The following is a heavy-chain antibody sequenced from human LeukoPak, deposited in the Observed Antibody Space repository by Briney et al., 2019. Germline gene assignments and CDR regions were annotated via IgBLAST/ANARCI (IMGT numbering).Heavy chain of an antibody. CDR1: GGSISSYY. D-gene: IGHD1-26*01. Sequence: SETLSLTCTVSGGSISSYYWSWIRQPPGKGLEWIEYIYYSGSTNYNPSLKSRVTISVDTSKNQFSLKLSSVTAADTAVYYCARSRRAGSGSYHPSEYFQHWGQGTLVTVSS. V-gene: IGHV4-59*08. CDR2: IYYSGST. CDR3: ARSRRAGSGSYHPSEYFQH. J-gene: IGHJ1*01.